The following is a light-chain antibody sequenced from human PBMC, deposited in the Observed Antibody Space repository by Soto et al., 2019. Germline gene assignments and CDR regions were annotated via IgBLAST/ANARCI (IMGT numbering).Light chain of an antibody. V-gene: IGKV1-39*01. Sequence: DIQMTQSPSSLSASVGDRVAITCRASQNIRNYLNWYQQKPGKAPRVLIYGAASLQSGVPSRFSGSGSGTNFSLTINSLQPEDYATYYCQQSYNIQALTFGGGTKVDSK. CDR2: GAA. J-gene: IGKJ4*01. CDR1: QNIRNY. CDR3: QQSYNIQALT.